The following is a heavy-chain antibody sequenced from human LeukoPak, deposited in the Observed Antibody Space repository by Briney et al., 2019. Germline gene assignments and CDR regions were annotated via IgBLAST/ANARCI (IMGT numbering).Heavy chain of an antibody. CDR1: GYTFTGYY. Sequence: ASVKVSCKASGYTFTGYYIHWVRQAPGQGLEWMGWINPNSGGTDYSQKFQGRVTMTRDTSISTAYMELSGLRSDDTAVYYCAGARITGTTFSYWGQGTLVTVSS. D-gene: IGHD1-7*01. V-gene: IGHV1-2*02. CDR3: AGARITGTTFSY. J-gene: IGHJ4*02. CDR2: INPNSGGT.